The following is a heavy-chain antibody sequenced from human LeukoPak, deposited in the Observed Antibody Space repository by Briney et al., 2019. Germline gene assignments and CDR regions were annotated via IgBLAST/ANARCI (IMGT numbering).Heavy chain of an antibody. CDR3: AKNKAAVAGTSFDY. CDR2: ISWNSGSL. V-gene: IGHV3-9*01. CDR1: GFTFDDYA. J-gene: IGHJ4*02. D-gene: IGHD6-19*01. Sequence: GGSLRLSCAASGFTFDDYAMHWVRQPPGEGLEWVSGISWNSGSLGYPDSVTGRFTISRDNAKNSLYLQMNSLRAEDTALYHCAKNKAAVAGTSFDYWGQGTLVTVSS.